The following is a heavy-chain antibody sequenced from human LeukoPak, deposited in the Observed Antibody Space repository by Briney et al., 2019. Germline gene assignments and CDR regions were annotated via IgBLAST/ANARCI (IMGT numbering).Heavy chain of an antibody. Sequence: GGSLRLSCAASGFTFSSYAMSWVRQAPGKGLEWVSAISGSGGSTYYADSVKGRFTISRENSKNTLYLQMNSLRAEDTAVYYCAITWDTAMAGYWGQGTLVTVSS. CDR3: AITWDTAMAGY. J-gene: IGHJ4*02. D-gene: IGHD5-18*01. CDR2: ISGSGGST. V-gene: IGHV3-23*01. CDR1: GFTFSSYA.